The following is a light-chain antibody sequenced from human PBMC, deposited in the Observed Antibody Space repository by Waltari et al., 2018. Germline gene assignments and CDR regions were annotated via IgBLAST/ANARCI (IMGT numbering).Light chain of an antibody. J-gene: IGLJ2*01. V-gene: IGLV2-8*01. CDR1: SSDRNFNS. CDR2: GVT. CDR3: SLSGGINNVVV. Sequence: QSALTQPPSASGSPGQSVTISCPGASSDRNFNSVSWYQQHPGKAPKIIIYGVTKRPSGVPDRFSGSKSGNTASLTVSGLQVEDEAHYYCSLSGGINNVVVFGGGTKLTVL.